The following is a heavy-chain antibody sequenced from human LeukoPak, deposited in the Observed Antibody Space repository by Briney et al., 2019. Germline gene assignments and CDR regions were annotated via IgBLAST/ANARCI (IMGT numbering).Heavy chain of an antibody. Sequence: PGGSLRLSCAASGFTFSSYEMNWVRQAPGKGLEWVSSISSSSSHIYYADAVKGRFTISRDNAKNSLYLQMNSLRAEDTAVYYCARVSSGITHNDWGQGTLVTVSS. CDR3: ARVSSGITHND. D-gene: IGHD3-10*01. V-gene: IGHV3-21*01. CDR1: GFTFSSYE. CDR2: ISSSSSHI. J-gene: IGHJ4*02.